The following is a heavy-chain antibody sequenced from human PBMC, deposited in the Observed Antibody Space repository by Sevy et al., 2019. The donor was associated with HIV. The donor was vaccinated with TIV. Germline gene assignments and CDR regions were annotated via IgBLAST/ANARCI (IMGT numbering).Heavy chain of an antibody. CDR1: GYTFTSYA. D-gene: IGHD4-17*01. V-gene: IGHV1-3*01. CDR2: INAGNGNT. CDR3: ARSPSTVTTSNYFDY. Sequence: ASVKVSCKASGYTFTSYAMHWVRQAPGQRLEWMGWINAGNGNTKYSQKFQGRVTITRDTSASTAYMELSSLRSEDTAVYYCARSPSTVTTSNYFDYWGQGTMVTVSS. J-gene: IGHJ4*02.